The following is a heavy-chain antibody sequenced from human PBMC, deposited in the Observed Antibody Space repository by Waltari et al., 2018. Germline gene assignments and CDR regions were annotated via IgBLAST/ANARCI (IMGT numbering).Heavy chain of an antibody. CDR3: ARDVAIATYDY. CDR1: GFTFSSYS. V-gene: IGHV3-21*01. D-gene: IGHD6-13*01. CDR2: ISSSSSYI. Sequence: EVQLVESGGGLVKPGGSLRPSCAASGFTFSSYSMNWVRQAPGKGLEWVSSISSSSSYIYYADSVKGRFTISRDNAKNSLYLQMNSLRAEDTAVYYCARDVAIATYDYWGQGTLVTVSS. J-gene: IGHJ4*02.